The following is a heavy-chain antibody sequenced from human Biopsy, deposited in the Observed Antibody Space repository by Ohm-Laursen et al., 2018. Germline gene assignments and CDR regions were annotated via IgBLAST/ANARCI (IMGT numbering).Heavy chain of an antibody. Sequence: GTLSLPCTVSSRSISSDYWSWIPQTPGKGLVWIGYISYSGSTNYNPSLKSRVTISVDTSKNQFSLRLNSVTAADTAVYYCGRATNSTGWPYYYLYGMDVWGQGTTVTVSS. J-gene: IGHJ6*02. CDR1: SRSISSDY. CDR2: ISYSGST. D-gene: IGHD2/OR15-2a*01. CDR3: GRATNSTGWPYYYLYGMDV. V-gene: IGHV4-59*01.